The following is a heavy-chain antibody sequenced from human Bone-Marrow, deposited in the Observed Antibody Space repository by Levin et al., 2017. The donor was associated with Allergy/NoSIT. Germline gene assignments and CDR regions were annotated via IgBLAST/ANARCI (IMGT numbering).Heavy chain of an antibody. CDR2: ITGGATNT. CDR3: AKVRAYYGFWSGFDS. V-gene: IGHV3-23*01. D-gene: IGHD3-3*01. Sequence: GESLKISCAASGFTFVNYAMNWVRQAPGKGLEWVSAITGGATNTFYADSVKGRFTISRDNSKNTLFLQMNSLRADDTAVYYCAKVRAYYGFWSGFDSWGQGALVTVSS. J-gene: IGHJ4*02. CDR1: GFTFVNYA.